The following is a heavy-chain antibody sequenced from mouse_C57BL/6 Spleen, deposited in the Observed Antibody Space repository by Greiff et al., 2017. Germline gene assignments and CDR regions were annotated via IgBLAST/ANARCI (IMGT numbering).Heavy chain of an antibody. CDR3: ARQSDYNGSSLDYAMDY. D-gene: IGHD1-1*01. V-gene: IGHV5-6*01. CDR2: ISSGGSYT. CDR1: GFTFSSYG. Sequence: EVKLMESGGDLVKPGGSLKLSCAASGFTFSSYGMSWVRQTPDKRLEWVATISSGGSYTYYPDSVKGRFTISRDNAKNTLYLQMSSLKSEDTAMYYCARQSDYNGSSLDYAMDYWGQGTSVTVSS. J-gene: IGHJ4*01.